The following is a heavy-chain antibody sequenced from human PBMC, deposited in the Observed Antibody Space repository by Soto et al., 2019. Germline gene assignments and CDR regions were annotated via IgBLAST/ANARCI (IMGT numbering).Heavy chain of an antibody. CDR2: ISYDGSNK. V-gene: IGHV3-30-3*01. CDR3: ARPLEPGAFDI. J-gene: IGHJ3*02. CDR1: GFTFSSYA. Sequence: PGGSLRLSCAASGFTFSSYAMHWVRQAPGKGLEWVAVISYDGSNKYYADSVKGRFTISRDNSKNTLYLQMNSLRAEDTAVYYCARPLEPGAFDIWGQGTMVTV. D-gene: IGHD2-2*01.